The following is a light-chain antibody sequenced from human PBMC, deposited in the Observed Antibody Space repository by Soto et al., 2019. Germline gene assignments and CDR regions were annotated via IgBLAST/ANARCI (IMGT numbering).Light chain of an antibody. CDR2: AAS. Sequence: DIQMTQSPSSLSASVRDSATITCRASQNIRNYLNWYQQKPGRAPKILIYAASSLQSGVPSRFSGGGSGTDFTLTITSLQPEDFATYYCQQSYSSPWTFGQGTKVDIK. CDR1: QNIRNY. CDR3: QQSYSSPWT. J-gene: IGKJ1*01. V-gene: IGKV1-39*01.